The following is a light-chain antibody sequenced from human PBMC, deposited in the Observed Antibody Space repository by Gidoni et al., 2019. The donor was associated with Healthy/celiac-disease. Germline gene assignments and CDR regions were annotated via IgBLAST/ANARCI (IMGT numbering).Light chain of an antibody. Sequence: QSVLTQPPSASGTPGQRGTISCSGSSSNIGSNTVNWYQQLPGTAPKLLICSNNQRPSGVPDRCSGSKSGTSASLAISGLQSEDEADYYCAAWDDSLNGPLYVFGTGTKVTVL. CDR2: SNN. V-gene: IGLV1-44*01. CDR1: SSNIGSNT. J-gene: IGLJ1*01. CDR3: AAWDDSLNGPLYV.